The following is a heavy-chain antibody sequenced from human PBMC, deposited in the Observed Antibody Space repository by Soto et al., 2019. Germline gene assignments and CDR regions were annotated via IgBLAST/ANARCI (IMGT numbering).Heavy chain of an antibody. Sequence: QVQLVESGGGVVQPGRSLRLSCAASGFTFSSYGMHWVRQAPGKGLEWVAVISYDGSNKYYADSVKGRFTISRDNSKNTLYLQMNRLRAVDTAVYYCAKSSPARHVRYGMDVWGQGTTVTVSS. J-gene: IGHJ6*02. CDR2: ISYDGSNK. CDR3: AKSSPARHVRYGMDV. CDR1: GFTFSSYG. V-gene: IGHV3-30*18. D-gene: IGHD6-6*01.